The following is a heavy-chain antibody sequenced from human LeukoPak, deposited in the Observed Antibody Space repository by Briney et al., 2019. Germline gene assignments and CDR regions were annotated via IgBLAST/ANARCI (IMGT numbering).Heavy chain of an antibody. Sequence: SETLSLTCTVSGGSISSYYWSWIRQPPGKGLEWIGYIYYSGSTNYNPSLKSRDTISVDTSKNQFSLKLSSVTAADTAVYYCARHSYYFDYWGQGTLVTVSS. CDR2: IYYSGST. V-gene: IGHV4-59*08. CDR1: GGSISSYY. D-gene: IGHD6-6*01. J-gene: IGHJ4*02. CDR3: ARHSYYFDY.